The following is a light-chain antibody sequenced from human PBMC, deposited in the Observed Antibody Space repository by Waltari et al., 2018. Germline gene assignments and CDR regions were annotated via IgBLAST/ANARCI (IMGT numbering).Light chain of an antibody. Sequence: QSALTQPRSVSASPGQSVTISCAGSSSNIGTYDYVSWSQQHPGTAPRLLIYAVTERPSGVPVRFSGSKSDNTASLPISGLRAEDDGHYYCCSYGGRHTILFGGGTSLTVL. V-gene: IGLV2-11*01. J-gene: IGLJ3*02. CDR2: AVT. CDR1: SSNIGTYDY. CDR3: CSYGGRHTIL.